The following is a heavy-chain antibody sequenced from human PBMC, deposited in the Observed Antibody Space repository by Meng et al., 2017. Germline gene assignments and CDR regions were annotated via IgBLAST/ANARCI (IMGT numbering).Heavy chain of an antibody. V-gene: IGHV3-11*04. CDR1: GFNFTCYN. CDR3: AREAAAGANAFDI. J-gene: IGHJ3*02. CDR2: ISSSGSTI. D-gene: IGHD6-13*01. Sequence: QVQWVEAGGGLVKPGGSLRLSCSASGFNFTCYNISWIRQAPGQGLEWVSYISSSGSTIYYADSVKGRFTISRDNAKNSLYLQMNSLRAEDTAVYYCAREAAAGANAFDIWGQGTMVTVSS.